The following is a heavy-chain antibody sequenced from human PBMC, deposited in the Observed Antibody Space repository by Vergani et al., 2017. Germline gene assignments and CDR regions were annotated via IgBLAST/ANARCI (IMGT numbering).Heavy chain of an antibody. Sequence: EVPLVQSGAEVKKPGATMKISCKVSGYTFTDHYMHWVKQAPGQGLEWMGLVDPEDGETIYAEKFKGIVTIAADTSTDTAHLDLSSLRSEDTAVYYCATPQTVTTGGMEVWGQGTTVIVSS. CDR1: GYTFTDHY. V-gene: IGHV1-69-2*01. J-gene: IGHJ6*02. D-gene: IGHD4-17*01. CDR3: ATPQTVTTGGMEV. CDR2: VDPEDGET.